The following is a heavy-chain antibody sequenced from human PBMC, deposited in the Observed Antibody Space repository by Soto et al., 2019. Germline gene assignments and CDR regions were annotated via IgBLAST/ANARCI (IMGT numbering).Heavy chain of an antibody. CDR3: ARDDGGESGRFTFDN. CDR2: INPNSGGT. D-gene: IGHD1-26*01. J-gene: IGHJ4*02. Sequence: ASVKVSCKTSGYTFSDHYTHWVRQAPGQGLEWMGWINPNSGGTGYAEKFQGRVTMTRDTSISTAYMELNRLNSDDTAVYYCARDDGGESGRFTFDNWGQGTLVTVSS. V-gene: IGHV1-2*02. CDR1: GYTFSDHY.